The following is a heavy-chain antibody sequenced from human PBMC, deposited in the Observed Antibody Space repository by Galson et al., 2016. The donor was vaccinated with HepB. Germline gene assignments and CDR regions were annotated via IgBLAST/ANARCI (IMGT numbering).Heavy chain of an antibody. CDR3: ARRPRYYFGSGNSPRYVFDM. CDR2: INPDSGGT. CDR1: GYTFTGYF. Sequence: SVKVSCKASGYTFTGYFMHWVRQAPGQGLEWMGWINPDSGGTHYVQNFQDWVTMTRDTSISTAYMQLTRLISDDTAVYYCARRPRYYFGSGNSPRYVFDMWGQGTMVTVSS. J-gene: IGHJ3*02. V-gene: IGHV1-2*04. D-gene: IGHD3-10*01.